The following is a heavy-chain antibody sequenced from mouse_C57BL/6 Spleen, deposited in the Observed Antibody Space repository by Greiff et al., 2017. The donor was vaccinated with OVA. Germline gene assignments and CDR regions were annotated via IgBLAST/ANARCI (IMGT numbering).Heavy chain of an antibody. Sequence: EVHLVESGGGLVQPKGSLKLSCAASGFSFNTYAMNWVRQAPGKGLEWVARIRSKSNNYATYYADSVKDRFTISRDDSESMLYLQMNNLKTEDTAMYYCVSGTRWYFDVWGTGTTVTVSS. V-gene: IGHV10-1*01. CDR3: VSGTRWYFDV. CDR1: GFSFNTYA. D-gene: IGHD4-1*01. CDR2: IRSKSNNYAT. J-gene: IGHJ1*03.